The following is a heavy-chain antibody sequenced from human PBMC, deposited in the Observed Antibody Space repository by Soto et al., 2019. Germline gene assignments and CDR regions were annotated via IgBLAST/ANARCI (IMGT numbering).Heavy chain of an antibody. CDR2: INEDGSDK. D-gene: IGHD2-15*01. J-gene: IGHJ4*02. Sequence: EVQLVESGGGLVQPGGSLRLSCAASGFTFSSYWMNWVRQAPGKGLEWVTNINEDGSDKYYVDSVKGRFTISRDNAKNSLYLHMDSLRAEDTAVDYCARRRSVGSRTIFDSWGQGTLVTVSS. CDR1: GFTFSSYW. CDR3: ARRRSVGSRTIFDS. V-gene: IGHV3-7*01.